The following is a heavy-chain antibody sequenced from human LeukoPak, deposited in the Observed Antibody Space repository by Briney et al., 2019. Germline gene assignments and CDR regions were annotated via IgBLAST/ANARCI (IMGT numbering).Heavy chain of an antibody. Sequence: PSGTLSLTCTVSGGSISSYYWSWIRQPPGKGLEWIGYIYYSGSTNYNPSLKSRVTISVDTSKNQFSLKLSSVTAADTAVYYCARGKTGVLRFLEWFAAFDIWGQGTMVTVSS. CDR3: ARGKTGVLRFLEWFAAFDI. V-gene: IGHV4-59*01. J-gene: IGHJ3*02. CDR2: IYYSGST. D-gene: IGHD3-3*01. CDR1: GGSISSYY.